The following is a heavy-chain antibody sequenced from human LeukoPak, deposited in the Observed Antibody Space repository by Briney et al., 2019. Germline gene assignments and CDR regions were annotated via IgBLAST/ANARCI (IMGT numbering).Heavy chain of an antibody. D-gene: IGHD3-22*01. V-gene: IGHV4-59*01. J-gene: IGHJ4*02. CDR3: ARVKSYDSTHFDY. CDR2: IYYSGST. Sequence: SETLSLTCTVSGGSISSYYWSWIRQPPGKGLEWIGYIYYSGSTNYNPSLKSRVTISVDTSKNQFSLKLSSVTAADTAVYYCARVKSYDSTHFDYWGQGTLVTVSS. CDR1: GGSISSYY.